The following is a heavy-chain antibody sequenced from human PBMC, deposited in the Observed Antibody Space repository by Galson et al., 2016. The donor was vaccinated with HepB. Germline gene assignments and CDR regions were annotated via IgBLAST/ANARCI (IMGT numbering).Heavy chain of an antibody. CDR2: IDGADGGDGIT. D-gene: IGHD6-6*01. V-gene: IGHV3-23*03. CDR3: AKGRGYSSSSGYFDY. J-gene: IGHJ4*02. Sequence: SLRLSCATSGFIFSDYYMAWIRQTPGKGLEWLSEIDGADGGDGITHYTDSVKGRFTISRDNSKNTLYLQMNSLRAEDTAVYYCAKGRGYSSSSGYFDYWGQGTLVTVSS. CDR1: GFIFSDYY.